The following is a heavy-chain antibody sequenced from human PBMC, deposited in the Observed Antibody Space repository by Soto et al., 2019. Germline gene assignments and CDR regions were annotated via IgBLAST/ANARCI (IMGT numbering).Heavy chain of an antibody. CDR3: ARDGGEARDYVDIVATGWFDP. CDR2: ISAYNGNT. CDR1: GYTFTSYG. Sequence: QVQLVQSGAEVKKPGASVKVSCKASGYTFTSYGISWVRQAPGQGLEWMGWISAYNGNTNYAQKLQGRVTMTTDTSTSTAYMELRSLRSDDTAVYYCARDGGEARDYVDIVATGWFDPWGQGTLVTVSS. J-gene: IGHJ5*02. D-gene: IGHD5-12*01. V-gene: IGHV1-18*01.